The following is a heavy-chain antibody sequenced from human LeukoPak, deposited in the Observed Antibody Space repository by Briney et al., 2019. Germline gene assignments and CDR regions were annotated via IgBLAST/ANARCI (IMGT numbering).Heavy chain of an antibody. D-gene: IGHD6-13*01. CDR1: GGSISTSNYH. V-gene: IGHV4-39*01. Sequence: TSETLSLTCTVSGGSISTSNYHWVWTRQPPGKGLEWIAGIHYSGSPYYNPSLKSRVTISVDTSKNQFSLKLSSVTAADTAIYYCASDVGTAVGYYYYYSMDVWGEGTTVTDSS. CDR3: ASDVGTAVGYYYYYSMDV. CDR2: IHYSGSP. J-gene: IGHJ6*03.